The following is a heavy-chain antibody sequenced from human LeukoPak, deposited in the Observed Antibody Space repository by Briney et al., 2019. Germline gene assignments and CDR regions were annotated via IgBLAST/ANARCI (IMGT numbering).Heavy chain of an antibody. D-gene: IGHD3-22*01. CDR2: IYYSGST. J-gene: IGHJ4*02. V-gene: IGHV4-31*03. Sequence: SQTLSLTCTVSGGSISSGGYYWSWIRQHPGKGLEWIGYIYYSGSTYYNPSLKSRVTISVDTSKNQFSLKLSSVTAADTAVYYCATGTYYYDSSGYYQPYYFDYWGQGTLVTVSS. CDR3: ATGTYYYDSSGYYQPYYFDY. CDR1: GGSISSGGYY.